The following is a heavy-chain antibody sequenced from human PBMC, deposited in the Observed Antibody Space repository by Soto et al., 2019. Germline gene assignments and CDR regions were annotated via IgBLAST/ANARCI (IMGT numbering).Heavy chain of an antibody. CDR1: GFTFSGSW. D-gene: IGHD3-3*01. CDR2: INGDGSGT. CDR3: ARGIFGSATANDY. Sequence: EVQLVESGGGLVQPGGSLRLSCAASGFTFSGSWMHWVRQAPGKGLVWVSSINGDGSGTSYADFVKGRFTISRDNAKNTLFLQMNGLRAEDTAVYYCARGIFGSATANDYWGQGTLVTVSS. J-gene: IGHJ4*02. V-gene: IGHV3-74*01.